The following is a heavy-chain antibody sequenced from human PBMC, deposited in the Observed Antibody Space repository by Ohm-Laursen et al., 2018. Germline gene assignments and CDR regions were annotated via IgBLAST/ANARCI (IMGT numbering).Heavy chain of an antibody. CDR2: ISWNSDII. J-gene: IGHJ4*02. Sequence: SLRLSCAAPGFTFDDYAMHWVRQGPGKGLEWVSAISWNSDIIAYADSVKGRFTISRDNAKNSLYLQMNSLRAEDTALYYCAKESNWALDYWGQGTLVTVSS. CDR3: AKESNWALDY. V-gene: IGHV3-9*01. D-gene: IGHD3-16*01. CDR1: GFTFDDYA.